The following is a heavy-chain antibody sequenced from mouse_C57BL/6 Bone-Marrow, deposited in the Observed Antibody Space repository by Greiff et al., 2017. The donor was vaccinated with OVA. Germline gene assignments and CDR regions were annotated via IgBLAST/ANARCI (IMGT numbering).Heavy chain of an antibody. J-gene: IGHJ2*01. CDR2: IYPGDGDT. V-gene: IGHV1-82*01. CDR1: GYAFSSSW. Sequence: QVQLKESGPELVKPGASVKISCKASGYAFSSSWMNWVKQRPGKGLEWIGRIYPGDGDTNYNGKFKGKATLTADKSSSTAYMQLSSLTSEDSAVYFCARLLWDYWGQGTTLTVSS. CDR3: ARLLWDY. D-gene: IGHD2-1*01.